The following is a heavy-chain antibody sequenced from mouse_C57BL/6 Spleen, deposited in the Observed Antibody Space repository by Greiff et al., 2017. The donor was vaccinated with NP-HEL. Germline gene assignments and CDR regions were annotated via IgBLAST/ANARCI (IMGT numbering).Heavy chain of an antibody. CDR2: FYPGSGSI. J-gene: IGHJ3*01. Sequence: QVQLKQSGAELVKPGASVKLSCKASGYTFTEYTIHWVKQRSGQGLEWIGWFYPGSGSIKYNEKFKGKATLTADKSSSTVYMELSRLTSEDSAVYFCARHEGYYYGSSYKTWFAYWGQGTLVTVSA. V-gene: IGHV1-62-2*01. D-gene: IGHD1-1*01. CDR1: GYTFTEYT. CDR3: ARHEGYYYGSSYKTWFAY.